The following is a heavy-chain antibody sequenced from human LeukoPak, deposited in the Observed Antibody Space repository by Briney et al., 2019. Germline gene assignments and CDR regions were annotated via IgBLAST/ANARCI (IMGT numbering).Heavy chain of an antibody. CDR3: ARADITMVRGVITPYYFDY. CDR1: GFTFSSYW. Sequence: PGGSLRLSCAASGFTFSSYWMSWVRQAPGKGLEWVANIKQDGSEKYYVDSVKGRFTISRDNAKNSLYLQMNSLRAEDTAVYYCARADITMVRGVITPYYFDYWGQGTLVTVSS. D-gene: IGHD3-10*01. J-gene: IGHJ4*02. CDR2: IKQDGSEK. V-gene: IGHV3-7*01.